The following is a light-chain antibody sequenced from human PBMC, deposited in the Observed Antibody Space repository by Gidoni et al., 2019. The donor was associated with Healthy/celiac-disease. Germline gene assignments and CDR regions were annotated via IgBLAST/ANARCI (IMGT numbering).Light chain of an antibody. J-gene: IGKJ5*01. CDR2: GAS. CDR3: QQYKNGWIT. Sequence: EIVMTQSPATLSVSPGERATLSCRASQSVSSNLAWYQQKPGQAPRLLIYGASTRATGIPARFSGSGSGTEFTLTISSLQSEDFAGYYCQQYKNGWITFGQGTRLEIK. CDR1: QSVSSN. V-gene: IGKV3-15*01.